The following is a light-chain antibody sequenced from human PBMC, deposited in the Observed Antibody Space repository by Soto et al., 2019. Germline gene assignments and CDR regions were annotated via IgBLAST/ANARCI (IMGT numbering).Light chain of an antibody. CDR2: AAS. V-gene: IGKV1-27*01. CDR3: QKYNSAPRT. Sequence: DIQMTQSPSSLSASLGDRVTITCRASQGISNYLAWYQQKPGKVPKLLIYAASTLQSGVPSRFSGSGSETDFTLTISSLHPEDVATYYCQKYNSAPRTFGQGTRLEI. CDR1: QGISNY. J-gene: IGKJ5*01.